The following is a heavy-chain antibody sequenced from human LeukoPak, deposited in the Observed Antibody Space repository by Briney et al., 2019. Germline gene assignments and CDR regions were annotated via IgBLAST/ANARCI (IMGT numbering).Heavy chain of an antibody. CDR2: ISGSGGST. V-gene: IGHV3-23*01. J-gene: IGHJ4*02. CDR1: GFTFSSYA. D-gene: IGHD2-2*01. Sequence: PGGSLRLSCAVSGFTFSSYAMSWVRQAPGKGLEWVSAISGSGGSTYYVDSVKGRFTISRDNSKNTLYLQMNSLRAEDTAVYYCVKRYCSSSSCSFFDYWGQGTLVTVSS. CDR3: VKRYCSSSSCSFFDY.